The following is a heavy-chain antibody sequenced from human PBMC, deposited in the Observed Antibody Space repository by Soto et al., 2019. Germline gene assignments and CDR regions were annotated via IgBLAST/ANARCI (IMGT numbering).Heavy chain of an antibody. CDR3: AKDETAAGDFDY. D-gene: IGHD6-13*01. CDR1: GFTFSRYG. Sequence: QVQLVESGGGVVQPGRSLRLSCAASGFTFSRYGMHRVRQDPGKGLEWVAVISYDGSNKYYADSVKGRFTISRDNSKNTLYLQMNSLRAEDTAVYYCAKDETAAGDFDYWGQGSLVTVSS. CDR2: ISYDGSNK. J-gene: IGHJ4*02. V-gene: IGHV3-30*18.